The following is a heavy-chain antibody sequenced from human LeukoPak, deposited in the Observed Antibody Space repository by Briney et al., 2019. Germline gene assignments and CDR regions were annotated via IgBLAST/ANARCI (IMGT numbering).Heavy chain of an antibody. V-gene: IGHV3-53*01. CDR1: GFTVNSNY. CDR3: AGDYYGLGSLDY. J-gene: IGHJ4*02. CDR2: MYTGGNT. Sequence: GGSLRLSCAASGFTVNSNYMSWVRQAPGKGLEWVSVMYTGGNTFYADSVKGRFTISRDNSKNTLYLQMNSLRAEDTAVYYCAGDYYGLGSLDYWGQGTLVTVSS. D-gene: IGHD3-10*01.